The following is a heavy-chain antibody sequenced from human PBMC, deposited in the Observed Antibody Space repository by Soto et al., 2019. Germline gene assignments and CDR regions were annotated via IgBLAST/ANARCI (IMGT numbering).Heavy chain of an antibody. CDR1: GGTFSSYA. CDR2: IIPIFGTA. D-gene: IGHD6-19*01. V-gene: IGHV1-69*13. Sequence: WASVKVSCKASGGTFSSYAISWVRQAPGQGLEWMGGIIPIFGTANYAQKFQGRVTITADESTSTAYMELSSLRSEDTAVYYCARDGIAVTLKMNDAFDIWGQGTMVTVSS. J-gene: IGHJ3*02. CDR3: ARDGIAVTLKMNDAFDI.